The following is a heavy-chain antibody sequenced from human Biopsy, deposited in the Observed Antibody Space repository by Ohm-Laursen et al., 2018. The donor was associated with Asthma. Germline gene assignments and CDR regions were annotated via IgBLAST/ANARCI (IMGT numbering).Heavy chain of an antibody. CDR1: GYNFISFA. D-gene: IGHD3-9*01. J-gene: IGHJ3*01. CDR2: VNTGNGDT. CDR3: ARTYYDFLTGQVKDVFGV. Sequence: SSVKVSCKASGYNFISFAIHRVRQAPGQRLEWIGWVNTGNGDTKYSQKFQGRVTITRDTSASTAYMELRSLRSEDTATYYCARTYYDFLTGQVKDVFGVWGQGTMVTVSS. V-gene: IGHV1-3*04.